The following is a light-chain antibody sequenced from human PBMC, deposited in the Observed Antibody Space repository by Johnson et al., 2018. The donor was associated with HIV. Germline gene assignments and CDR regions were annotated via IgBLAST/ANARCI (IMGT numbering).Light chain of an antibody. CDR2: ENN. J-gene: IGLJ1*01. V-gene: IGLV1-51*02. Sequence: QSVLTQPPSVSAAPGQKVTISCSGSSSNIGNNYVSWYQQLPGTAPKLLIYENNKRPSGIPDRFSGSKSGTSATLGITGLQTGDEADYYCGTWDSSLSASFGTGTKCTVL. CDR1: SSNIGNNY. CDR3: GTWDSSLSAS.